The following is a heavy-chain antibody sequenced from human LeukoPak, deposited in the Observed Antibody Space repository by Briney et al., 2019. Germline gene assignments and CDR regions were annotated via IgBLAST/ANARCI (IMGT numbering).Heavy chain of an antibody. J-gene: IGHJ4*02. Sequence: GGSLRLSCAASESTFITYAMNWVRQAPAKGLEWVATISGSGRSTYYADSVKGRFTISRDNSRHTLFLQMASLRAEDTAVYYCVKASSSSWSSFDYWGQGTLVTVSS. CDR1: ESTFITYA. D-gene: IGHD6-13*01. CDR3: VKASSSSWSSFDY. V-gene: IGHV3-23*01. CDR2: ISGSGRST.